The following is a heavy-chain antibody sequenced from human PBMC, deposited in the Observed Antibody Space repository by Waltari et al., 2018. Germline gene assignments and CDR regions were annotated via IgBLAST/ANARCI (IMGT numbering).Heavy chain of an antibody. V-gene: IGHV4-39*01. CDR3: ARHWKKSGYRFDP. D-gene: IGHD5-12*01. J-gene: IGHJ5*02. Sequence: QLQLQESGPGLVKPSETLSLTCTVSGGSISRSSYYWGWIRQSPGKGLEWIGRIYYSGRLESNPTPKSRVTISGDTSKNQFSLELTSVTAADTAVYYCARHWKKSGYRFDPWGQGTLVTVSS. CDR2: IYYSGRL. CDR1: GGSISRSSYY.